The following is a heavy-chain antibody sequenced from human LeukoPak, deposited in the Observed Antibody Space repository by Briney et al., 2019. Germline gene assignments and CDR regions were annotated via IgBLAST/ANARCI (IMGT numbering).Heavy chain of an antibody. Sequence: SETLSLTCDVSGGSFSGYYWTYIRHSPGKGLEWIGEINHSGSTNYNPSLKSRVTISVDTSKNQFSLKLSSVTAADTAVYYCARDHCGGDCDYYYMDVWGKGTTVTVSS. J-gene: IGHJ6*03. CDR3: ARDHCGGDCDYYYMDV. D-gene: IGHD2-21*02. CDR2: INHSGST. V-gene: IGHV4-34*01. CDR1: GGSFSGYY.